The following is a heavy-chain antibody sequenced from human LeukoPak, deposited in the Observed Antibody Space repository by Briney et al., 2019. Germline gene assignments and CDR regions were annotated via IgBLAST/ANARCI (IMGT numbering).Heavy chain of an antibody. D-gene: IGHD3-22*01. CDR1: GGSISSGDYY. CDR3: ARENYYDSSVVDY. CDR2: IYYSGST. Sequence: SETLSLTCTVSGGSISSGDYYWSWIRQPPGKGLEWIGYIYYSGSTYYNPSLKSRVTISVDTSKNQFSLKLSSVTAADMAVYYCARENYYDSSVVDYWGQGTLVTVSS. J-gene: IGHJ4*02. V-gene: IGHV4-30-4*01.